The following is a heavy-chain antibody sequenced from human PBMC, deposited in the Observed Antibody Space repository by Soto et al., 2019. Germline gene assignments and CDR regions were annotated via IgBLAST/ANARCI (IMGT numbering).Heavy chain of an antibody. J-gene: IGHJ4*02. D-gene: IGHD3-22*01. Sequence: PSATLSLTCTVSGGSISSSSYYWGWIRQPPGKGLEWIGSIYYSGSTYYNPSLKSRVTISVDTSKNQFSLKLSSVTAADTAVYYCMLGSGWKDFDYWGQGTLVT. V-gene: IGHV4-39*01. CDR3: MLGSGWKDFDY. CDR2: IYYSGST. CDR1: GGSISSSSYY.